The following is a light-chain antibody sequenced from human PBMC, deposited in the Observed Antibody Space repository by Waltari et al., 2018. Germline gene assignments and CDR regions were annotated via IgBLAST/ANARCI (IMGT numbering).Light chain of an antibody. CDR3: QSYDSSLSDSV. J-gene: IGLJ2*01. V-gene: IGLV1-40*01. CDR1: NSNVGAGLD. Sequence: QSVLTQPPSVSGAPGQRVTIPCTGSNSNVGAGLDVHWYPQLPGTAPKLLIYGNTNRPSGVPDRFSGSKSGTSASLAITGLQAEDEADYYCQSYDSSLSDSVFGGGTKLTVL. CDR2: GNT.